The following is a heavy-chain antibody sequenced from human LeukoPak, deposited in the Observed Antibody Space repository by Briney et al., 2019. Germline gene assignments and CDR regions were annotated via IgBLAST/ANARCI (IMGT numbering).Heavy chain of an antibody. V-gene: IGHV1-8*01. CDR2: MNPNSGNT. Sequence: ASVKVSCKASGYTFTSYDINWVRQATGQGLEWMGWMNPNSGNTGCAQKFQGRVTMTRNTSISTAYMELSSLRSEDTAVYYCASTRLWFGELFPSFFDHWGQGTLVTVSS. D-gene: IGHD3-10*01. CDR3: ASTRLWFGELFPSFFDH. CDR1: GYTFTSYD. J-gene: IGHJ4*02.